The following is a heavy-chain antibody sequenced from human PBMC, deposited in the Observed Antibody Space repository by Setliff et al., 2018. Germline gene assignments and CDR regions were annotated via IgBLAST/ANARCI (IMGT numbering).Heavy chain of an antibody. V-gene: IGHV3-23*01. J-gene: IGHJ4*02. Sequence: GGSLRLSCAASGFTFSSYAMSWVRQAPGKGLEWVSAISGSGGTTHYSDSVKGRFTISRDNSKNTLYLQMNSLRAEDTAVYYCARDPHFDSWGQGTLVTVSS. CDR2: ISGSGGTT. CDR1: GFTFSSYA. CDR3: ARDPHFDS.